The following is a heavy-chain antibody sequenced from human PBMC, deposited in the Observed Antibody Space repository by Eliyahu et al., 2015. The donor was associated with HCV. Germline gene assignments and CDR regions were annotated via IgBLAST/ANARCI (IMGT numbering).Heavy chain of an antibody. Sequence: QVQLQESGPGLVKPSETLSLTCXVXGGSFSSYYXSWIRQSPGKGLEWIGYVSYSGSTNYNPSLKSRVTISFDTSKNEFSLELTSMTAADTAVYYCARRVGGGPYWGYCDYWGQGTLVTVSS. D-gene: IGHD7-27*01. CDR2: VSYSGST. CDR3: ARRVGGGPYWGYCDY. V-gene: IGHV4-59*01. CDR1: GGSFSSYY. J-gene: IGHJ4*02.